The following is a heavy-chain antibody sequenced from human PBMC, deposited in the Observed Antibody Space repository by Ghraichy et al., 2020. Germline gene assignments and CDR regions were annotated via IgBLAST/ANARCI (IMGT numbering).Heavy chain of an antibody. D-gene: IGHD3-22*01. J-gene: IGHJ4*02. V-gene: IGHV3-23*01. CDR2: MSGSGSNT. Sequence: GGSLRLSCAASGFTFSFHGMSWVRQAPGKGLEWVSAMSGSGSNTYYADSVTGRFTISRDNSKNTLYLQMNSLRAEDTAIYYCAKEDSSGYYYSHFDYWGQGTLFTVSS. CDR3: AKEDSSGYYYSHFDY. CDR1: GFTFSFHG.